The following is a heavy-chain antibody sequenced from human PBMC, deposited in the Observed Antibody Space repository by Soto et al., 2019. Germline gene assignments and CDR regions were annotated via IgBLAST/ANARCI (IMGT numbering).Heavy chain of an antibody. CDR3: AREYSSSWYAWFDP. J-gene: IGHJ5*02. Sequence: ASVKVSCKGSGYTFTTYGISWVRQAPGQGLEWMGWISGYSGHTNYAQKFQGRVTMTTDTSTSTAYMELRSLRSDDTAVYYCAREYSSSWYAWFDPWGQGXLVTVSS. CDR1: GYTFTTYG. D-gene: IGHD6-13*01. V-gene: IGHV1-18*04. CDR2: ISGYSGHT.